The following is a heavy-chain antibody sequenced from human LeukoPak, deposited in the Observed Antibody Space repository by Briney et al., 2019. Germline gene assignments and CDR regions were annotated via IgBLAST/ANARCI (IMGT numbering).Heavy chain of an antibody. CDR3: ARERNWNYEGFDY. CDR1: GGTISSYY. D-gene: IGHD1-7*01. V-gene: IGHV4-4*07. J-gene: IGHJ4*02. CDR2: IYTSGST. Sequence: PPETLSLTCTVSGGTISSYYWSWLRQPAGKGLEWIGRIYTSGSTNYNPSLKSRVTISIDESKNQFSLKLSSVTAADTAVYYCARERNWNYEGFDYGGQGTLGTV.